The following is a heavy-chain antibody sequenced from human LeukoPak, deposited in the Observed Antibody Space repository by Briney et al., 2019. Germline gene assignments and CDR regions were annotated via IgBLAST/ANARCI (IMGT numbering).Heavy chain of an antibody. V-gene: IGHV1-2*02. Sequence: ASVKVSCEASGYVFTGYYMHWVREAPGQGLEWMGWINPDSGDTNYAQKFQGRVTMTRDTSISTVYMELRRLRSDDTAVYYCARGYCSSTSCYAFDYWGQGTLVTVSS. D-gene: IGHD2-2*01. CDR1: GYVFTGYY. CDR2: INPDSGDT. CDR3: ARGYCSSTSCYAFDY. J-gene: IGHJ4*02.